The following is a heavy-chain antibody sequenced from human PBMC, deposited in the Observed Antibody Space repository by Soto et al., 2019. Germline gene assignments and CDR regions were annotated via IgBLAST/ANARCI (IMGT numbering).Heavy chain of an antibody. J-gene: IGHJ3*01. CDR3: SIGSWSAEHFDV. Sequence: QVHLEQSGAEVKKPGSSVKVSCKAAGGTFSTYTRIWVRQAPGQGLEWMGRIIPMLTVTNSAQKFQGRVTLTADKSTSTAFMELTSLTSDDTAVYYCSIGSWSAEHFDVGGQGTMVTVSS. D-gene: IGHD6-25*01. CDR1: GGTFSTYT. CDR2: IIPMLTVT. V-gene: IGHV1-69*02.